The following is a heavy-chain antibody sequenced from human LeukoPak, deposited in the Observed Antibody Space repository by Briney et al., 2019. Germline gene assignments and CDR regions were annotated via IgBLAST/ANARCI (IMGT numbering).Heavy chain of an antibody. CDR2: IGTAGDT. Sequence: QSGGSLRLSCAACGFTFSSYDMHWVRQATGKGLEWVSAIGTAGDTYYPGSVKGQFTISRENAKNSLYLQMNSLRAGDTAVYYCARGGMYSSSWSPLDYWGQGTLVTVSS. J-gene: IGHJ4*02. V-gene: IGHV3-13*03. CDR1: GFTFSSYD. CDR3: ARGGMYSSSWSPLDY. D-gene: IGHD6-13*01.